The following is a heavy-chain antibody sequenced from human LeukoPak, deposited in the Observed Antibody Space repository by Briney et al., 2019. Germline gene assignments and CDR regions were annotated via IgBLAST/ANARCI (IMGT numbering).Heavy chain of an antibody. CDR3: ARRRRQLGLYYYYYMDV. Sequence: PSETLSLTCTVSGGSISSGDYYWSWIRQPPGKGLEWIGYIYYSGSTYYNPSLKSRVTISVDTSKNQFSLKLSSVTAADTAVYYCARRRRQLGLYYYYYMDVWGKGTTVTVSS. CDR1: GGSISSGDYY. J-gene: IGHJ6*03. D-gene: IGHD6-6*01. CDR2: IYYSGST. V-gene: IGHV4-30-4*08.